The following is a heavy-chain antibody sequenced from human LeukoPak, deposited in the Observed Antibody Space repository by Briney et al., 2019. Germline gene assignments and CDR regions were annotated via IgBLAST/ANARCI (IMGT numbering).Heavy chain of an antibody. CDR3: ARIHTSGFYFED. CDR2: IYSGGTP. Sequence: GGSLRLSCAASGFTVSSSYMSWVRQAPGKRLEWISVIYSGGTPYYGVSVKGRSTISRDNSKNAVYLEMSSLTADDTAVYYCARIHTSGFYFEDWDQGTLVFVSS. D-gene: IGHD6-19*01. V-gene: IGHV3-53*01. J-gene: IGHJ4*02. CDR1: GFTVSSSY.